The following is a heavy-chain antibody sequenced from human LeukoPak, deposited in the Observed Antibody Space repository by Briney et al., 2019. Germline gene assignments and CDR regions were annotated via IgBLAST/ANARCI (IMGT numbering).Heavy chain of an antibody. D-gene: IGHD3-22*01. Sequence: SETLSLTCTVSGGSIRSSYYYWGWIRQPPGKGLEWIGSIYDSGSTYYNPSLKSRVTISVDTSKNQFSLKLNSVTAADTAVYYCATSYYYYDSSKDYWGQGTLVTVSS. J-gene: IGHJ4*02. CDR1: GGSIRSSYYY. CDR3: ATSYYYYDSSKDY. V-gene: IGHV4-39*01. CDR2: IYDSGST.